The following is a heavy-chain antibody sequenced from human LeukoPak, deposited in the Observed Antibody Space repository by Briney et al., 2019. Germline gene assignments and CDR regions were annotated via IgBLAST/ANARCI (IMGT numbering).Heavy chain of an antibody. CDR3: TRALSGWTGYSDF. Sequence: QPGGSLRLSCRGSGFTFGDYAVTWARQPPGKGLQWVGFIRSEEYGGTPDYATSVKGRFTISRENSESTAYLQINSLRTEDTAVYYCTRALSGWTGYSDFWGQGTVVTASS. CDR2: IRSEEYGGTP. D-gene: IGHD6-19*01. V-gene: IGHV3-49*04. J-gene: IGHJ4*02. CDR1: GFTFGDYA.